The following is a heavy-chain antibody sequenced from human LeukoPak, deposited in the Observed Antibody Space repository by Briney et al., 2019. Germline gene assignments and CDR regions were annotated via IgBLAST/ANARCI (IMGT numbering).Heavy chain of an antibody. D-gene: IGHD1-1*01. Sequence: SETLSLTGTVSGDSISSSYWNWIRQSPGKGLEWIGYISASGHTNYKPSLNRRSIISVHLSKHQFSLKLSSVTDADTAVYYCASLIRGTTGLRKNYFDYWGQGTLVTVSS. J-gene: IGHJ4*02. CDR1: GDSISSSY. CDR3: ASLIRGTTGLRKNYFDY. V-gene: IGHV4-4*09. CDR2: ISASGHT.